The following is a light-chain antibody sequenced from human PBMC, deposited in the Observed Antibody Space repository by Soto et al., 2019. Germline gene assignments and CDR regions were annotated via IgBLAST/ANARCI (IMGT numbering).Light chain of an antibody. J-gene: IGKJ4*01. CDR1: QSVITY. CDR3: QQYGCTPLT. Sequence: ESVLTQSPGTLSLSPGERATLSCRASQSVITYLAWYQQKPGQAPRLLIYGASSRATGIPDRFSGSGSGTDFTLTISRMESEDVAVYYCQQYGCTPLTFGGGTKVESK. CDR2: GAS. V-gene: IGKV3-20*01.